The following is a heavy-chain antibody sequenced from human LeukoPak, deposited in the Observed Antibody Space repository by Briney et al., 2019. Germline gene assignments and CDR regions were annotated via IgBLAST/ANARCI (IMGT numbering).Heavy chain of an antibody. J-gene: IGHJ4*02. V-gene: IGHV3-48*01. CDR2: ISSSSSTI. CDR1: GFTFSSYS. Sequence: GGSLRLSCAASGFTFSSYSMNWVRQAPGKGLEWVSYISSSSSTIYYADSVKGRFTISRDNAKNSLYLQMNSLRAEDTAVYYCARDMYYDSSGYYGVPYWGQGTLVTVSS. CDR3: ARDMYYDSSGYYGVPY. D-gene: IGHD3-22*01.